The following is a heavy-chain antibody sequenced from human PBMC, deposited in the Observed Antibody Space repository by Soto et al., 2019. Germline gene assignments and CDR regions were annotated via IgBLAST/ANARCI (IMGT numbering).Heavy chain of an antibody. D-gene: IGHD5-12*01. V-gene: IGHV3-53*01. CDR2: IYSGGTI. CDR1: GFTVTINY. Sequence: EVQVVESGGGLIQPGGSLRLSCAVSGFTVTINYMSWVRQAPGKGLEWVSVIYSGGTIYYADSVKGRFTISRDTSKNTLYLQMNSPRGEDTAVYYCHGYGYWGQGTLVTVSS. CDR3: HGYGY. J-gene: IGHJ4*02.